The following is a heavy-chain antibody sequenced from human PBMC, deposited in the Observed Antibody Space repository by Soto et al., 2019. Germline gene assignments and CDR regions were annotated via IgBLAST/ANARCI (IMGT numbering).Heavy chain of an antibody. CDR1: GGTFSIYA. V-gene: IGHV1-69*13. J-gene: IGHJ6*02. CDR3: ARGGYFGSGRPGGGCYYYGMDV. CDR2: IIPIFGTA. D-gene: IGHD3-10*01. Sequence: SVKVSCKASGGTFSIYAISWVRQAPGQGLEWMGGIIPIFGTANYAQKFQGRVTITADESTSTAYMELSTLRSEDTGVYYCARGGYFGSGRPGGGCYYYGMDVWGRGTTVTVSS.